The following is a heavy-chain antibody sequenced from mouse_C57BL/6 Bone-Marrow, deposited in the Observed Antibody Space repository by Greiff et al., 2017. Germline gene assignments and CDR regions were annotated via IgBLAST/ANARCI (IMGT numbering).Heavy chain of an antibody. CDR2: ISNGGGST. CDR1: GFTFSDYY. CDR3: ARHGHYYGSSPFAY. Sequence: EVQRVESGGGLVQPGGSLKLSCAASGFTFSDYYMYWVRQTPEKRLEWVAYISNGGGSTYYPDTVKGRFTISRDNAKNTLYLQMSRLKSEDTAMYYCARHGHYYGSSPFAYWGQGTLVTVSA. J-gene: IGHJ3*01. V-gene: IGHV5-12*01. D-gene: IGHD1-1*01.